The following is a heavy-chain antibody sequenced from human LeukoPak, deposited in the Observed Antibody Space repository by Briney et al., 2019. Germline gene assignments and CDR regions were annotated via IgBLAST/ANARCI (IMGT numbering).Heavy chain of an antibody. J-gene: IGHJ4*02. D-gene: IGHD1-26*01. Sequence: SETLSLTCTVSGGSISSYYWSWLRQPPGKGLEWIGYIYYSGSTNYNPSLKSRVTISVDTSKNQFSLKLSSVTAADTAVYYCARYSYSGSSYYFDYWGQGTLVTISS. V-gene: IGHV4-59*01. CDR2: IYYSGST. CDR3: ARYSYSGSSYYFDY. CDR1: GGSISSYY.